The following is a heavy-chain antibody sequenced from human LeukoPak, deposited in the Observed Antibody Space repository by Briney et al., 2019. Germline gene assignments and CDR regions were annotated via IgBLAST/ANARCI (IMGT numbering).Heavy chain of an antibody. V-gene: IGHV1-46*01. Sequence: ASVKVSCKASGYTFTSYYMHWVRQAPGQGLEWMGIINPSGGSTSYAQKFQGRVTMTRDTSISTAYMELSRLRSDDTAVYYCARARPSTMIVAHLRKNWFDPWGQGTLVTVSS. D-gene: IGHD3-22*01. J-gene: IGHJ5*02. CDR3: ARARPSTMIVAHLRKNWFDP. CDR1: GYTFTSYY. CDR2: INPSGGST.